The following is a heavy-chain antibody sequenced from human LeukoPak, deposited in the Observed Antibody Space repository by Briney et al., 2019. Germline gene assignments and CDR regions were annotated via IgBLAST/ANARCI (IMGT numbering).Heavy chain of an antibody. V-gene: IGHV3-49*04. CDR1: GFTFGDYA. CDR3: TRARYYGSGSYYSDAFDI. CDR2: IRSKTYGGAP. Sequence: GGSLRLSCTASGFTFGDYALSWVRQAPGKGLQWVSFIRSKTYGGAPEYAASVKGRFTISRDDSKSIAYLQMDSLKTEDTAVYYCTRARYYGSGSYYSDAFDIWGQGTTVTVSS. J-gene: IGHJ3*02. D-gene: IGHD3-10*01.